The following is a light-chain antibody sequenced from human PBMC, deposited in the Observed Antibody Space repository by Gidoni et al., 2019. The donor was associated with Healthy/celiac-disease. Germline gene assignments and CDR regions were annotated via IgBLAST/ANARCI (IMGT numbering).Light chain of an antibody. J-gene: IGKJ2*01. CDR1: QSSSSW. Sequence: DIQMTQSPSTLSASVGDRVTITCRASQSSSSWLAWYQQKPGKAPKLLIYKASSLESGVPSRFSGSGSGTDFTLTISSLQPDDFATYYCQQYNSYPYTFGQGTQLEIK. CDR3: QQYNSYPYT. CDR2: KAS. V-gene: IGKV1-5*03.